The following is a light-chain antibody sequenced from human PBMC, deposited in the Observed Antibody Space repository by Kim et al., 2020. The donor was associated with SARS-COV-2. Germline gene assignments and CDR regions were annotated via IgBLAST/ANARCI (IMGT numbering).Light chain of an antibody. CDR2: RNN. V-gene: IGLV1-47*01. J-gene: IGLJ1*01. CDR3: AAWDDIMRGV. CDR1: ISNIGSNY. Sequence: QSVLTQPPSASGTPGQRVTISCSGSISNIGSNYVYWYQQLPGTAPKLLIYRNNQRPSGVPDRFSGSKSGTSASLAISGLRSEDEADYYCAAWDDIMRGVFGTGTQLTVL.